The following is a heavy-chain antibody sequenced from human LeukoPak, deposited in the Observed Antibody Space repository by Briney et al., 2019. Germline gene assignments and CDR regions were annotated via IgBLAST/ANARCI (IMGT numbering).Heavy chain of an antibody. Sequence: SETLSLTCAVYGGSFSGYYWSWIRQPPGKGLEWIGEINHSGSTNYNPSLKSRVTISVDTSKDQFSLMLSSVTAADTAVYYCAGVAYYYDSSGYQDYWGQGTLVTVSS. CDR2: INHSGST. D-gene: IGHD3-22*01. CDR1: GGSFSGYY. CDR3: AGVAYYYDSSGYQDY. V-gene: IGHV4-34*01. J-gene: IGHJ4*02.